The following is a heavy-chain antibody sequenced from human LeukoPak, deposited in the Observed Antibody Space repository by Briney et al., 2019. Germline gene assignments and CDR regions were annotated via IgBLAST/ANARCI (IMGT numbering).Heavy chain of an antibody. CDR2: TYYKSTWPN. V-gene: IGHV6-1*01. D-gene: IGHD3-22*01. Sequence: SQTLSLTCDISGDSVSANAWTWIRQSPLRGREWLGRTYYKSTWPNEYALSLRGRITISPHTSQNQFSLHLTSVTPDDTAVYFCARDIVAGCDSWGQGTLVTVSS. CDR1: GDSVSANA. J-gene: IGHJ4*02. CDR3: ARDIVAGCDS.